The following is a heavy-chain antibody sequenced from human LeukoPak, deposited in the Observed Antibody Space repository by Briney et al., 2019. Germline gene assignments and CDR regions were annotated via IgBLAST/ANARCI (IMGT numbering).Heavy chain of an antibody. Sequence: ASVKVSFKAAASTFTYYYIHWMRQAPGQGLEWMGWIHPSSGGTNYAQELRGRVTKTGDTSISSAYIELSRLRADQTDVYFCASPRFPNTSGWYVFDYWGQGTLVTVSS. J-gene: IGHJ4*02. V-gene: IGHV1-2*02. CDR2: IHPSSGGT. CDR1: ASTFTYYY. CDR3: ASPRFPNTSGWYVFDY. D-gene: IGHD6-19*01.